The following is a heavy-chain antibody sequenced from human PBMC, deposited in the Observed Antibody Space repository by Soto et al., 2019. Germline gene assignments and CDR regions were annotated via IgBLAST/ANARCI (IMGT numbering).Heavy chain of an antibody. CDR1: GNTIGGFG. D-gene: IGHD1-26*01. V-gene: IGHV3-30*03. Sequence: QLVESGGGVVQPGRSLRLSCAAAGNTIGGFGLHWVRQAPGQGLEWVSFISYDGAIKYYRDSVRGGFTVSRDDCKDTVWLQMNSLIADDTAIYYSAIQAWEPRSPFDPWGQGALVTVSS. CDR3: AIQAWEPRSPFDP. CDR2: ISYDGAIK. J-gene: IGHJ5*02.